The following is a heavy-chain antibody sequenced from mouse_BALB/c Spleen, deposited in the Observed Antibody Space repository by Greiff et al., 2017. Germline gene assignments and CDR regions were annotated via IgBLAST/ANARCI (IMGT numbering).Heavy chain of an antibody. CDR1: GFTFSSYG. Sequence: VQLKESGGDLVKPGGSLKLSCAASGFTFSSYGMSWVRQTPDKRLEWVATISSGGSYTYYPDSVKGRFTISRDNAKNTLYLQMSSLKSEDTAMYYCARQYDYGAMDYWGQGTSVTVSS. D-gene: IGHD2-4*01. CDR3: ARQYDYGAMDY. V-gene: IGHV5-6*01. CDR2: ISSGGSYT. J-gene: IGHJ4*01.